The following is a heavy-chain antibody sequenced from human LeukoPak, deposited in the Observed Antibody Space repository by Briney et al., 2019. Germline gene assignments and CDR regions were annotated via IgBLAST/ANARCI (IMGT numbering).Heavy chain of an antibody. J-gene: IGHJ4*02. CDR2: INHSGST. D-gene: IGHD3-16*01. CDR3: ARVRGYFDY. CDR1: GGSFSGYY. Sequence: SETLSLTCAVYGGSFSGYYWSWIRQPPRKGLEWIGEINHSGSTNYNPSLKSRVTISVDTSKNQFSLKLSSVTAADTAVYYCARVRGYFDYWGQGTLVTVSS. V-gene: IGHV4-34*01.